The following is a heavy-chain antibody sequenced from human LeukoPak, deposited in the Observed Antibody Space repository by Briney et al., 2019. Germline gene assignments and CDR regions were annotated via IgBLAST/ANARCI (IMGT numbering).Heavy chain of an antibody. CDR1: GFTFSSYG. CDR2: IWYGGSNK. Sequence: PGGSLRLSCAASGFTFSSYGMHWVRQAPGKGLEWVAVIWYGGSNKYYADSVKGRFTISRDNSKNTLYLQMNSLRAEDTAVYYCAKSKRSSSYFDYWGQGTLVTVPS. CDR3: AKSKRSSSYFDY. V-gene: IGHV3-33*08. J-gene: IGHJ4*02. D-gene: IGHD6-6*01.